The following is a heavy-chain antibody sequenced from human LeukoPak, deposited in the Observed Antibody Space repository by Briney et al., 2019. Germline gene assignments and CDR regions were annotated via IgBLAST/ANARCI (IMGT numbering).Heavy chain of an antibody. D-gene: IGHD6-19*01. CDR1: GGSFSGYY. CDR3: ARVRTAVAGFDY. V-gene: IGHV4-34*01. J-gene: IGHJ4*02. CDR2: IDHSGNT. Sequence: SETLSLTCAVHGGSFSGYYWIWIRQPPGKGLEWIGEIDHSGNTQYNPSLKSRVTISIDASRNQFSLKLSSVTAADTAVYYCARVRTAVAGFDYWGQGALVTVSS.